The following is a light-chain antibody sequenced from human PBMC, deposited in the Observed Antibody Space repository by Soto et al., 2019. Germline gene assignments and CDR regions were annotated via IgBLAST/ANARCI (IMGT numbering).Light chain of an antibody. Sequence: DIQMNQAPSTLSASVGDRVTITCRASQNIISSLAWYQQKPGKAPNLLIYKASSLQSGGPSRFSGSGSETPFTLTISRLQPDDFAHYSRQQYNPYPCTFGQGTKVAIK. V-gene: IGKV1-5*03. CDR1: QNIISS. CDR3: QQYNPYPCT. CDR2: KAS. J-gene: IGKJ1*01.